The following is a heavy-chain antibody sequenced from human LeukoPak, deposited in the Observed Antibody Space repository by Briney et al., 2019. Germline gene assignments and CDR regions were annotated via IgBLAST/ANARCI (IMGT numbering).Heavy chain of an antibody. J-gene: IGHJ4*02. D-gene: IGHD6-13*01. CDR3: ASHLRISSWFDY. CDR2: ISYSGST. V-gene: IGHV4-39*01. CDR1: GGSISSGNYD. Sequence: PSETLSLACTVSGGSISSGNYDWGWIRQPPGKGLEWIGYISYSGSTFYNPSLKSRITISLDTSKNQFSLRLSSVTAADTAVYFCASHLRISSWFDYWGQGTLVTVSS.